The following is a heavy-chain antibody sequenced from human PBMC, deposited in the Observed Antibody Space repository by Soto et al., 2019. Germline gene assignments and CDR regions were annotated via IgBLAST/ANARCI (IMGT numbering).Heavy chain of an antibody. D-gene: IGHD3-3*01. Sequence: QVQLVQSGAEVKKPGSSVKVSYKASGGTFSSYGISWVRQAPGQGLEWMGGIIAILGIVNYAQKFQGRVTITADESRSTVDMELSSLRSEDTAVYYCAKGRFLQWALSLYHYGMDDWGQGTTVTVSS. CDR2: IIAILGIV. J-gene: IGHJ6*02. CDR1: GGTFSSYG. CDR3: AKGRFLQWALSLYHYGMDD. V-gene: IGHV1-69*01.